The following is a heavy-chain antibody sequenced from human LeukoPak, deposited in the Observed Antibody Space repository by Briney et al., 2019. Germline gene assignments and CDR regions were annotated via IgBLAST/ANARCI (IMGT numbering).Heavy chain of an antibody. CDR3: ARYFKSNGYRPFDN. CDR1: GFIFSKYG. Sequence: QAGGSLRLSCAASGFIFSKYGMSWVRQAPGKGLQFVSTISPGGDNTYYADSVKGRFTISRDNSQNTVYLQMNNLRPEDTAEYYCARYFKSNGYRPFDNWGQGILVTVSS. CDR2: ISPGGDNT. V-gene: IGHV3-23*01. J-gene: IGHJ4*02. D-gene: IGHD3-22*01.